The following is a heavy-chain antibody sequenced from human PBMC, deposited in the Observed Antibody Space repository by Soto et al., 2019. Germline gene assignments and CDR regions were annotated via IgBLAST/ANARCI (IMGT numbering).Heavy chain of an antibody. Sequence: SETLSLTCTVSGGSISSYYWSWIRQPPGKGLEWIGYIYYSGSTNYNPSLKSRVTISVDTSKNQFSLKLSSVTAADTAVYYCARLQAVAQTYYFDYWGQGTLVTVSS. CDR1: GGSISSYY. V-gene: IGHV4-59*01. CDR3: ARLQAVAQTYYFDY. CDR2: IYYSGST. D-gene: IGHD6-19*01. J-gene: IGHJ4*02.